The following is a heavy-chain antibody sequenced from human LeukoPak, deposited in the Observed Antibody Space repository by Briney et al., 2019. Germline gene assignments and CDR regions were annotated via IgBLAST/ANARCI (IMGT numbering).Heavy chain of an antibody. V-gene: IGHV1-18*01. J-gene: IGHJ4*02. CDR2: ISAYNGNT. Sequence: ASVKVSCKASGYTFTSYGISWVRQAPGQGLEWMGWISAYNGNTNYAQKLQGRVTMTADTSTSTAYMELRSLRSDDTAVYYCARGGLGGYYDSSGYSYWGQGTLVTVSS. CDR1: GYTFTSYG. CDR3: ARGGLGGYYDSSGYSY. D-gene: IGHD3-22*01.